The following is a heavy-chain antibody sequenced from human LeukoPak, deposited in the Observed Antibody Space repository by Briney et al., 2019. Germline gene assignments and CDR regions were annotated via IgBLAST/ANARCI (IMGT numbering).Heavy chain of an antibody. V-gene: IGHV3-23*01. Sequence: GGSLRLSCAASGFTFSSYAITRVRQAPGKGLEWVSAVSSNGAKTYYADSVKGRFTISRDNSKNTLYLQMNSLRAEDTAVYYCARETPFLYDSSGYSSDAFDIWGQGTMVTVSS. J-gene: IGHJ3*02. CDR3: ARETPFLYDSSGYSSDAFDI. CDR2: VSSNGAKT. D-gene: IGHD3-22*01. CDR1: GFTFSSYA.